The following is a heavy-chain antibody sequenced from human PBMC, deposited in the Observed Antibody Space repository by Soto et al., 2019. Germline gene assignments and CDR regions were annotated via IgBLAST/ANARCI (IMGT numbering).Heavy chain of an antibody. CDR3: AKDQSVGLDYYSYGMEV. J-gene: IGHJ6*02. Sequence: PAGSLRLSCAASGFTFTSYGMHWARQAQDKGLEWVAVISYDGSNKYYADSVKGRFTISRDNSKNTLYLQMNSLRTEDTAVYYCAKDQSVGLDYYSYGMEVWGQGTTVTVSS. V-gene: IGHV3-30*18. CDR1: GFTFTSYG. D-gene: IGHD3-16*01. CDR2: ISYDGSNK.